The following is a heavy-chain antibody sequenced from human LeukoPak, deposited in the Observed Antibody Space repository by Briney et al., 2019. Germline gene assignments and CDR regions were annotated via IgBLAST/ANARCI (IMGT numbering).Heavy chain of an antibody. D-gene: IGHD3-22*01. V-gene: IGHV4-30-4*01. Sequence: SETLSLTCTVSGGSISSGGYYWSWIRQPPGKGLECIGHIYYSGSTYYNPSLKSRVTISVDTSKNQFSLKLSSVTAADTAVYYCARGRGVPYYYDSSGYYPADYWGQGTLVTVSS. CDR3: ARGRGVPYYYDSSGYYPADY. CDR2: IYYSGST. J-gene: IGHJ4*02. CDR1: GGSISSGGYY.